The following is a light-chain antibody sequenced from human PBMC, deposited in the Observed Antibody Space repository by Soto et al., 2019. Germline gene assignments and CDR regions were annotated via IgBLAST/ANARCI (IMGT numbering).Light chain of an antibody. J-gene: IGKJ2*01. CDR1: QRVGSNY. Sequence: VLTQSPGTLYLSPGEGATLSCRASQRVGSNYLAWFQQKLGLAPRLLIYGPSNRATGIPDRFSGSGSGTDFTLTMTRLEPEDSAVYYCQQYGHSPYTFGQGTKVEIK. CDR2: GPS. V-gene: IGKV3-20*01. CDR3: QQYGHSPYT.